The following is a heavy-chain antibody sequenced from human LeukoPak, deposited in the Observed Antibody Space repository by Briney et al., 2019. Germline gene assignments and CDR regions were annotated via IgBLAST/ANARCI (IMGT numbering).Heavy chain of an antibody. D-gene: IGHD3-3*01. CDR1: EYTFTDYA. J-gene: IGHJ4*02. CDR2: INAGNGNT. CDR3: ARDRRGYSYDSFDY. V-gene: IGHV1-3*01. Sequence: ASVKVSCKASEYTFTDYAINWVRQAPGQRLEWMGWINAGNGNTKYSQKFQGRVTITRDTSASTAYMELSSLRSEDTAVYYCARDRRGYSYDSFDYWGQGTLVTVSS.